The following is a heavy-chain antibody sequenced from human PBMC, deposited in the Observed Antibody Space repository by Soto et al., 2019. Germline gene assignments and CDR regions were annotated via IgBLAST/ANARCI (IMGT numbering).Heavy chain of an antibody. J-gene: IGHJ4*02. CDR3: SRDRANSPVCFDS. CDR1: GGSIGSGDYY. D-gene: IGHD1-1*01. V-gene: IGHV4-30-4*01. Sequence: PSETLSLTCTVSGGSIGSGDYYWSWIRQPPGKGLEWIVYIYYSGNTYYNPSLKSRLTISLDTSKNQFSLNLSSVTAADTAIYYCSRDRANSPVCFDSWGQGTLVTV. CDR2: IYYSGNT.